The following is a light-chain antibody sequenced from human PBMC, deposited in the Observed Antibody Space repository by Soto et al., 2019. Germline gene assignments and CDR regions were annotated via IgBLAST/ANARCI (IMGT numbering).Light chain of an antibody. J-gene: IGKJ1*01. Sequence: DIQMTQSPSSLSASVGDRVTITCRASQSISSYLNWYQQKPGKAPKLLIYAASSLQSGVPSRFSGSGSGTDFTLTISSLQPEDFATYYCQQSYSYPPTFGQGTKVDIK. CDR3: QQSYSYPPT. CDR2: AAS. V-gene: IGKV1-39*01. CDR1: QSISSY.